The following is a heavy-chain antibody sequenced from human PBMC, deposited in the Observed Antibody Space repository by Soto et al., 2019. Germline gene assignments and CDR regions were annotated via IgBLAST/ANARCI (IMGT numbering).Heavy chain of an antibody. Sequence: LGGSLRLSCAASGFTFSSYGMHWVRQAPGKGLEWVAVIWYDGSNKYYADSVKGRFTISRDNSKNTLYLQMNSLRAEDTAVYYCARVGRELLPYYYYGMDVWGQGTTVTVSS. CDR2: IWYDGSNK. V-gene: IGHV3-33*01. CDR1: GFTFSSYG. D-gene: IGHD1-26*01. J-gene: IGHJ6*02. CDR3: ARVGRELLPYYYYGMDV.